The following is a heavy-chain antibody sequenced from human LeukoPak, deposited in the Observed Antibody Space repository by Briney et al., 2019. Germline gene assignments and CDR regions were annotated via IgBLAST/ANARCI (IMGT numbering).Heavy chain of an antibody. J-gene: IGHJ4*02. CDR1: GGSIISSSYY. Sequence: SETLSLTCTVSGGSIISSSYYWGWIRQPPGKGLEWIGSIYYSGSAFYNPSLKSRVTISVDTSKNQFSLKLNSVTAADTAVYYCAMETVITTLDYWGQGTLVTVSS. CDR3: AMETVITTLDY. V-gene: IGHV4-39*01. CDR2: IYYSGSA. D-gene: IGHD3-22*01.